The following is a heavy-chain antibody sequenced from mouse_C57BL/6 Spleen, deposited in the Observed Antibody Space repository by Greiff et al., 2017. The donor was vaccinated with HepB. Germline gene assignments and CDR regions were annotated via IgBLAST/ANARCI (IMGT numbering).Heavy chain of an antibody. V-gene: IGHV1-74*01. CDR2: IHPSDSDT. J-gene: IGHJ3*01. CDR3: GMYYEYDGGFAY. Sequence: VQLQQPGAELVKPGASVKVSCKASGYTFTSYWMHWVKQRPGQGLEWIGRIHPSDSDTNYNQKFKGKATLTVDKSSSTAYMQLSSLTSEDSAVYYCGMYYEYDGGFAYWGQGTLVTVSA. D-gene: IGHD2-4*01. CDR1: GYTFTSYW.